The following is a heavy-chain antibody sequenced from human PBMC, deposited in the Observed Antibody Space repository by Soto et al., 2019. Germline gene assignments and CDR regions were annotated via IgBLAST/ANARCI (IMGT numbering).Heavy chain of an antibody. Sequence: QLQLQESGPGLVKPSQTLSLTCAVSGGSISSGGYSWSWIRQPPGKGLEWIGYIYHSGSTYYNPSLKSRVTISVDRSKNQFSLKLSSVTAADTAVYYCARAEGGIFDYWGQGTLVTVSS. J-gene: IGHJ4*02. CDR2: IYHSGST. V-gene: IGHV4-30-2*01. CDR1: GGSISSGGYS. CDR3: ARAEGGIFDY.